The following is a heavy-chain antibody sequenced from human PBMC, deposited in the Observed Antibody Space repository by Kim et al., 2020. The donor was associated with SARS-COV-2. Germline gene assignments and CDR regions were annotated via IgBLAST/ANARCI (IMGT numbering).Heavy chain of an antibody. CDR1: GYSFTGYY. V-gene: IGHV1-2*02. CDR2: IDPLSGVT. Sequence: ASVKVSCQASGYSFTGYYIHWVRQAPGQGLEWMGWIDPLSGVTNYAQSFQGRVSMTRDTTISAAYMELRGLKSDDAAVYFCARIYCTTTSCYKTLDPWGQGTLVTVSS. D-gene: IGHD2-2*02. J-gene: IGHJ5*02. CDR3: ARIYCTTTSCYKTLDP.